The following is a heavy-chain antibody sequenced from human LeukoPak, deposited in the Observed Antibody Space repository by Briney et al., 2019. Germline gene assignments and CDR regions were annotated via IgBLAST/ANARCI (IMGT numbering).Heavy chain of an antibody. CDR2: INGDVSWT. V-gene: IGHV3-74*01. Sequence: GGSLRLSCAASGNSWMHWVRQAPGKGLGWVSHINGDVSWTTYADSVKGRFTISKDNAKDTVYLQMNNLRAEHTADYYCVNYCETYWGRGTLVTVSS. CDR3: VNYCETY. J-gene: IGHJ4*02. D-gene: IGHD4-17*01. CDR1: GNSW.